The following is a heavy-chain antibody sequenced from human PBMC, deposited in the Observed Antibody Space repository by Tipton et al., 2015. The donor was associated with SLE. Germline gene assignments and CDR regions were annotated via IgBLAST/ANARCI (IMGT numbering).Heavy chain of an antibody. Sequence: SLRLSYAASGFTFSSYAMHWVRQAPGKGLEWVAVISYDGSNKYYADSVKGRFTISRDNSKNTLYLQMNSLRAEDTAVYYCARGLLWFGADYWGQGTLVTVSS. V-gene: IGHV3-30-3*01. CDR1: GFTFSSYA. CDR3: ARGLLWFGADY. CDR2: ISYDGSNK. D-gene: IGHD3-10*01. J-gene: IGHJ4*02.